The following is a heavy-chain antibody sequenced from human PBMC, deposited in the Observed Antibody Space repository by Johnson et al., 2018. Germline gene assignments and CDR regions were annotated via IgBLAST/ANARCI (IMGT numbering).Heavy chain of an antibody. D-gene: IGHD2-15*01. V-gene: IGHV4-59*01. CDR2: IYYSGST. Sequence: VQLQESGPGLVKPSETLSLTCTVSGGSISSYYWSWIRQPPGKGLEWIGYIYYSGSTNYNPSLKSRVTISVDTSKNQFSLKLSSVTAADTAVDYCARGYCSGGSCYHDAFDIWGQGTMVTVSS. CDR1: GGSISSYY. J-gene: IGHJ3*02. CDR3: ARGYCSGGSCYHDAFDI.